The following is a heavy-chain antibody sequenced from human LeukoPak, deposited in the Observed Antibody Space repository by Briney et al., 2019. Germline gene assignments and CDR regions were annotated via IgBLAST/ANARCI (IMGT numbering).Heavy chain of an antibody. V-gene: IGHV3-11*04. CDR3: ASPTGYHYYYMDV. J-gene: IGHJ6*03. CDR1: GFTFSDYY. CDR2: ISSSGSTI. Sequence: GGSLRLSCAASGFTFSDYYMSWIRQAPGKGLEWVSYISSSGSTIYYADSVKGRFTISRDNAKNSLYLQMNSLRAEDTAVYYCASPTGYHYYYMDVWGKGTTVTVSS.